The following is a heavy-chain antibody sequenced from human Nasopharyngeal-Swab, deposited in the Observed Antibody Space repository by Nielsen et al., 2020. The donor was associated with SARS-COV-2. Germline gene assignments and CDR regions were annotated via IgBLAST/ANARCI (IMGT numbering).Heavy chain of an antibody. CDR3: ARDRRIAAAGTDAFDI. J-gene: IGHJ3*02. D-gene: IGHD6-13*01. Sequence: GESLKIFCAASGFTFSSYAMHWVRQAPGKGLEWVAVISYDGSNKYYADSVKGRFTISRDNSKNTLYLQMNSLRAEDTAVYYCARDRRIAAAGTDAFDIWGQGTMVTVSS. CDR1: GFTFSSYA. V-gene: IGHV3-30-3*01. CDR2: ISYDGSNK.